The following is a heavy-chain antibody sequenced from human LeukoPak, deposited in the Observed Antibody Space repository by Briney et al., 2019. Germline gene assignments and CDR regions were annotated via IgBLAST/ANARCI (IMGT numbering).Heavy chain of an antibody. CDR1: GYTLTELS. CDR3: ARDRFLVGAIGGNWFDP. J-gene: IGHJ5*02. V-gene: IGHV1-24*01. CDR2: FDPEDGET. D-gene: IGHD1-26*01. Sequence: ASVKVSCKVSGYTLTELSMHWVRQAPRKGLEWMGGFDPEDGETIYAQKFQGRVTMTEDTSTDTAYMELSSLRSEDTAVYYCARDRFLVGAIGGNWFDPWGQGTLVTVSS.